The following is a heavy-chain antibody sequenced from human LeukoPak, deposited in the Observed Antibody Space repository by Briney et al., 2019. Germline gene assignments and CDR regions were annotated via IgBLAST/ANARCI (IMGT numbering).Heavy chain of an antibody. Sequence: GGSLRLSCAASGFTFSNAWMSWVRQAPGEGLEWVGRIKSKTDGGTTDYAARVKGRFTISRDDSKNTLYLQMSSLKTEDTAVYYCTTEYLRAKIYWGQGTLVTVSS. CDR1: GFTFSNAW. CDR2: IKSKTDGGTT. V-gene: IGHV3-15*01. CDR3: TTEYLRAKIY. D-gene: IGHD2-2*02. J-gene: IGHJ4*02.